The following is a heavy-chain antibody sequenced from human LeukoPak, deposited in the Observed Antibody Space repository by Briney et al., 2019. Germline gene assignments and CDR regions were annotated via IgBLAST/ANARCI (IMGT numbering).Heavy chain of an antibody. V-gene: IGHV4-28*01. CDR1: GYSITSSSW. D-gene: IGHD3-22*01. CDR3: ARLSGYSSGHYYSDY. J-gene: IGHJ4*02. CDR2: IYYRGST. Sequence: SDTLSLTCAVSGYSITSSSWWGWIRQPPGKGLEWIGYIYYRGSTNYNPSLKSRVTISVDTSKNQFSLKLSSVTAADTAVYYCARLSGYSSGHYYSDYWGQGALVTVSS.